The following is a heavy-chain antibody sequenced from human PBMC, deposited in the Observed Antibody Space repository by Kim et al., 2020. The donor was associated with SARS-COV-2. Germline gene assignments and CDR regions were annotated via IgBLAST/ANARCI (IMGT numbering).Heavy chain of an antibody. CDR1: GFTLRNYR. CDR3: ASVGAPQVPAVTYYQGM. V-gene: IGHV3-48*02. CDR2: NRSSGSAE. Sequence: GGSLRLSCAVSGFTLRNYRMNWVRQAPGKGLEWVSMNRSSGSAEYYADSVKGRFTMSRDNAKNSLFLVMNSLRDEDTAMYYCASVGAPQVPAVTYYQGM. D-gene: IGHD6-25*01. J-gene: IGHJ6*01.